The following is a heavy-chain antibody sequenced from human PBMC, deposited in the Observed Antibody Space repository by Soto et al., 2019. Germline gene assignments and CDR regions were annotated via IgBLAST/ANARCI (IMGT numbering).Heavy chain of an antibody. D-gene: IGHD3-10*01. CDR3: ARVSGIYYYGMDV. J-gene: IGHJ6*02. CDR2: INHSGST. Sequence: PSETLSLTFAVSGGSFSGYYWSWIRQPPGKGLEWIGEINHSGSTNYNPSLKSRVTISVDTSKNQFSLKLSSVTAADTAVYYCARVSGIYYYGMDVWGQGTTVT. CDR1: GGSFSGYY. V-gene: IGHV4-34*01.